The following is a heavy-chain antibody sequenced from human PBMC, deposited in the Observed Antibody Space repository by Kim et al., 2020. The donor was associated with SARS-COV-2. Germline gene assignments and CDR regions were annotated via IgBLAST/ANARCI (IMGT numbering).Heavy chain of an antibody. CDR3: AAGWALSF. CDR2: TYYMSEWSY. V-gene: IGHV6-1*01. Sequence: SQTLSLTCAISGDSVSSNSAAWNWIRQSPSRGLEWLGRTYYMSEWSYDYAVSVKGRITINADTSKNQFSLHLNSVTPEDTAVYCCAAGWALSFWGQGTLV. D-gene: IGHD6-19*01. J-gene: IGHJ4*02. CDR1: GDSVSSNSAA.